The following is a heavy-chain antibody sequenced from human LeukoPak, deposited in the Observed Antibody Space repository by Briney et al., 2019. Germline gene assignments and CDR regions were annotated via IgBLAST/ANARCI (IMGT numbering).Heavy chain of an antibody. CDR2: VDHTGST. CDR3: GRGHVSSSTCYSTYHYYFYMDV. V-gene: IGHV4-59*12. CDR1: DDSITMYY. Sequence: SETLSLTCSVSDDSITMYYWTWIRQPPGKGLEWIGYVDHTGSTNFNPSLNGRVSISRDTTKNLFSLRMMSVTPADPPAYFGGRGHVSSSTCYSTYHYYFYMDVWGKGTTVTVSS. D-gene: IGHD2-15*01. J-gene: IGHJ6*03.